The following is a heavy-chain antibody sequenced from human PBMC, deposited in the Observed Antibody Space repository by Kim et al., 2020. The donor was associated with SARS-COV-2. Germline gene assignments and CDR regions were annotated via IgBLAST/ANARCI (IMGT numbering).Heavy chain of an antibody. J-gene: IGHJ4*02. V-gene: IGHV3-21*01. Sequence: GGSLRLSCAASGFTFSSYSMNWVRQAPGKGLEWVSSISSSSSYIYYADSVKGRFTISRDNAKNSLYLQMNSLRAEDTAVYYCARGGDDSSGYYGYWGQGTLVTVSS. CDR1: GFTFSSYS. CDR2: ISSSSSYI. D-gene: IGHD3-22*01. CDR3: ARGGDDSSGYYGY.